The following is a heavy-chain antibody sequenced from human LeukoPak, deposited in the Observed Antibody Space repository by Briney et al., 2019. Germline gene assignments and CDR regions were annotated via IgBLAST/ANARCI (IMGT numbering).Heavy chain of an antibody. V-gene: IGHV4-34*01. CDR1: GGSFSGYY. J-gene: IGHJ4*02. CDR3: ARRGQQLVTKRRHYFDY. CDR2: INHSGST. Sequence: PSETLSLTCAVYGGSFSGYYWSWIRQPPGKGLEWIGEINHSGSTNYNPSLKSRVTISVDTSKNQFSLKLSSVTAADTAVYYCARRGQQLVTKRRHYFDYWGQGTLVTVSS. D-gene: IGHD6-13*01.